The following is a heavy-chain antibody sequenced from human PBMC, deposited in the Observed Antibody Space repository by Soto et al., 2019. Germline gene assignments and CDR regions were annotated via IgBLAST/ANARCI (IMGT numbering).Heavy chain of an antibody. V-gene: IGHV1-18*04. CDR3: ARIFLVRGVHSMGGGVWFDP. CDR2: ISAYNGNT. D-gene: IGHD3-10*01. J-gene: IGHJ5*02. Sequence: ASVKVSCKASGYTFTSYGISWVRQAPGQGLEWMGWISAYNGNTNYAQKLQGRVTMTTDTSTSTAYMELRSLRSDDTAVYYCARIFLVRGVHSMGGGVWFDPWGQGTLVTVSS. CDR1: GYTFTSYG.